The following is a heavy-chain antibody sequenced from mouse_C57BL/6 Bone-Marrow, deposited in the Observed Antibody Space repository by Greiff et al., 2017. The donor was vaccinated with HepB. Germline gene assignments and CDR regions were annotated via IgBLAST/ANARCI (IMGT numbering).Heavy chain of an antibody. CDR2: ISNGGGST. Sequence: DVKLVESGGGLVQPGGSLKLSCAASGFTFSDYYMYWVRQTPEKRLEWVAYISNGGGSTYYPDTVKGRFTISRDNAKNTLYLQMSRLKSEDTAMYYCGRGIDGYYDAMDYWGQGTSVTVSS. CDR3: GRGIDGYYDAMDY. V-gene: IGHV5-12*01. D-gene: IGHD2-3*01. CDR1: GFTFSDYY. J-gene: IGHJ4*01.